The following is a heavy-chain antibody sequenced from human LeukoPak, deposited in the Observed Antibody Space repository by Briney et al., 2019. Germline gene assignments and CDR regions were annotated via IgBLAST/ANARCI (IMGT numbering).Heavy chain of an antibody. CDR3: ARDPIVSVGDWYFDL. D-gene: IGHD3-16*02. V-gene: IGHV4-59*11. J-gene: IGHJ2*01. Sequence: SETLSLTCTVPGGSISSHYWSWSRQPPGKGVEWMGYIYYRGSTKYIPSLKSRVIISVDTSKNQFSLKLSSVTAADTAVYYCARDPIVSVGDWYFDLWGRGTLVTVSS. CDR1: GGSISSHY. CDR2: IYYRGST.